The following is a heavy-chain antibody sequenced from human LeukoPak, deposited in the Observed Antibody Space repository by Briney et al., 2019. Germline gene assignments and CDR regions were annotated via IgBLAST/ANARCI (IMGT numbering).Heavy chain of an antibody. CDR2: INPNSGGT. V-gene: IGHV1-2*02. CDR3: ARVPISSGWSSGQSYYFDY. Sequence: ASVKVSCKASGYTFTGYYMHWVRQAPGQGREWMGWINPNSGGTNYEQKFQGRVTMTRDTSISTAYVELSRLRADDTAVYYCARVPISSGWSSGQSYYFDYWGQGTLVTVSS. CDR1: GYTFTGYY. J-gene: IGHJ4*02. D-gene: IGHD6-19*01.